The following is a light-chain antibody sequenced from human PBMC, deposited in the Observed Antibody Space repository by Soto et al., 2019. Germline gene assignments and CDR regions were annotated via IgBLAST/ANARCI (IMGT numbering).Light chain of an antibody. J-gene: IGKJ2*01. CDR3: QQYGSSPPYT. CDR2: GAS. V-gene: IGKV3-20*01. CDR1: QSVSSSY. Sequence: EIVLTQSPGTLSLSPGERATLSCSASQSVSSSYLAWYQQKPGQAPRLLIYGASSRATGIPDSFSGSGSGTDFTLTISRLEPEDFAVYYCQQYGSSPPYTFGQGTKLEIK.